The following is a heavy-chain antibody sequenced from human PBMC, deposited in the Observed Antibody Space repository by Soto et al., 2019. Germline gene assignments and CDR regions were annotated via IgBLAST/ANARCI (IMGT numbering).Heavy chain of an antibody. CDR1: GGSISSYY. CDR3: ARDRVVRGESSSWFGGLYNWCDP. J-gene: IGHJ5*02. CDR2: IYTSGST. D-gene: IGHD6-13*01. Sequence: SETLSLTCTVPGGSISSYYWSWIRQPAGKGLEWIGRIYTSGSTNYNPSLKSRVTMSVETSKNQFSLKLSSVTAADTAVYYCARDRVVRGESSSWFGGLYNWCDPWGQGTLVHVS. V-gene: IGHV4-4*07.